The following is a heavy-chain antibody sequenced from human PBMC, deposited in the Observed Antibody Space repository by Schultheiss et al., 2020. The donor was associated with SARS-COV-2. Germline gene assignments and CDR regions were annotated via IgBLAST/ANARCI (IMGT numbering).Heavy chain of an antibody. Sequence: GGSLRLSCAASGFTFSSYGMHWVRQAPGKGLEWVAVISYDGSNKYYADSVKGRFTISRDNSKNTLYLQMNSLRAEDTAVYYCAKDLSRGARYGSGSYYGYWGQGTLVTVSS. CDR2: ISYDGSNK. CDR1: GFTFSSYG. D-gene: IGHD3-10*01. J-gene: IGHJ4*02. CDR3: AKDLSRGARYGSGSYYGY. V-gene: IGHV3-30*18.